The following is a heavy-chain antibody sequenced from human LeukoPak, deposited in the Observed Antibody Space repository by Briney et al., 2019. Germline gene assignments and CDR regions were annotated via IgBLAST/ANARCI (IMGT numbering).Heavy chain of an antibody. J-gene: IGHJ4*02. Sequence: GWSLTVSCLACRWTLRHYCLNWLGPAPATGRKGVGVVRGSGVATFYTDSVKGRITTSRDNSKNTLYLQMNSLRAEDTAVYYCAKGQRFYGEYYIDYWGQGTLVT. CDR3: AKGQRFYGEYYIDY. V-gene: IGHV3-23*01. D-gene: IGHD4-17*01. CDR2: VRGSGVAT. CDR1: RWTLRHYC.